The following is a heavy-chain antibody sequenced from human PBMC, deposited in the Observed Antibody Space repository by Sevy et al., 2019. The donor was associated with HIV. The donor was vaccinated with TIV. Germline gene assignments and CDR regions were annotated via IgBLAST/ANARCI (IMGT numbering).Heavy chain of an antibody. D-gene: IGHD3-10*01. CDR2: ISYDGSNK. CDR3: AKGSRFNSGSYSGH. CDR1: GFTFSSYA. J-gene: IGHJ4*02. Sequence: GESLKISCAASGFTFSSYAMHWVRQAPGKGLEWVAVISYDGSNKYYADSVKGRFTMSRDNSKNTVHLQMNSLRAGDTAVYYCAKGSRFNSGSYSGHWGQGTLVTVSS. V-gene: IGHV3-30-3*01.